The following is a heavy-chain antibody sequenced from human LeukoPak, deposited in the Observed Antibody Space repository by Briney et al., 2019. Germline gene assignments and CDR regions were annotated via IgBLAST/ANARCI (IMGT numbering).Heavy chain of an antibody. D-gene: IGHD3-22*01. CDR1: GFTFTTYW. Sequence: GGSLRLSCAASGFTFTTYWMGWVRQAPGKGLEWVANIKQDGSEKYYVDSVKGRFTISRDNAKNSLYLQMNSLRAEDTAVYYCARGGYYYWGFDYWGQGTLVTVSS. J-gene: IGHJ4*02. CDR2: IKQDGSEK. CDR3: ARGGYYYWGFDY. V-gene: IGHV3-7*01.